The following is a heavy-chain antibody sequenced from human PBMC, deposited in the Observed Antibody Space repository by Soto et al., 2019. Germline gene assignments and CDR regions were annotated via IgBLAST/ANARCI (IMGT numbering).Heavy chain of an antibody. CDR1: GFTFSSYG. CDR3: ARAGYTIFGVAPFYGMDV. J-gene: IGHJ6*02. D-gene: IGHD3-3*01. V-gene: IGHV3-13*01. CDR2: IGTAGDT. Sequence: PXXSLRLACAASGFTFSSYGMHWVLQATGKGLEWVSAIGTAGDTYYPGSVKGRFTISRENAKNSLYLQMNSLRAEDTDAYYCARAGYTIFGVAPFYGMDVWGQGTTVTVSS.